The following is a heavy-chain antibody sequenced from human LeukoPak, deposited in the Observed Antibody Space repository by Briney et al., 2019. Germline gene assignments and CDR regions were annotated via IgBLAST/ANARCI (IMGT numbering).Heavy chain of an antibody. J-gene: IGHJ5*02. V-gene: IGHV3-30*04. Sequence: GGSLRLSCAASGFTFSTYAMHWVRQAPGKGLEWVAVTASHGRDNYYAVSVQGRFTISRDNSRNTLYLQMNSLRAEDTAVYYCASGRYQLLSWGQGTLVTVSS. CDR1: GFTFSTYA. CDR3: ASGRYQLLS. D-gene: IGHD2-2*01. CDR2: TASHGRDN.